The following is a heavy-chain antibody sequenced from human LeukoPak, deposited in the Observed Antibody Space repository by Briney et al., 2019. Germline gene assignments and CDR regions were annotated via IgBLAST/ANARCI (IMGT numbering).Heavy chain of an antibody. J-gene: IGHJ4*02. V-gene: IGHV3-21*01. Sequence: GGSLRLSCAASGFTFSGYSMNWVRQAPGKGLEWVSSISSSSSYIYYADSVKGRFTISRDNAKNSLYLQMNSLRAEDTAVYYCARGIAVAGGNFDYWGQGTLVTVSS. CDR3: ARGIAVAGGNFDY. CDR2: ISSSSSYI. CDR1: GFTFSGYS. D-gene: IGHD6-19*01.